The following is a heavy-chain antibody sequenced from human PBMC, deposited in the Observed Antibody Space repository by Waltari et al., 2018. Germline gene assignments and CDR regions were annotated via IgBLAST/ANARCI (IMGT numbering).Heavy chain of an antibody. V-gene: IGHV3-30*18. CDR1: GFNFLSYG. CDR2: ISYYGSTK. D-gene: IGHD6-19*01. J-gene: IGHJ6*02. CDR3: AKVARVAGYYYTGMDV. Sequence: QVLLVESGGGVVQPGRSLRLSCAASGFNFLSYGMHWVRQAPGKGPDLVAVISYYGSTKYYADSVKGRFTISRDNSMHTLDLQMNNLRHEDTGVYYCAKVARVAGYYYTGMDVWGQGTTVTVSS.